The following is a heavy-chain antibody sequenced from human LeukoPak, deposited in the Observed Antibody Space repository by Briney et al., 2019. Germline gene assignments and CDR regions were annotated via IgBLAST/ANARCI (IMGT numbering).Heavy chain of an antibody. D-gene: IGHD4-17*01. V-gene: IGHV3-23*01. Sequence: GGSLRLSCAASEFYFSSHAMTWVRQAPGKGLEWVSAISISGSKTYYADSVKGRFTISRDNSKNTLYLQMNSLRAEDTAVYYCANEIRPNDYWGQGTQVTVSS. CDR3: ANEIRPNDY. J-gene: IGHJ4*02. CDR2: ISISGSKT. CDR1: EFYFSSHA.